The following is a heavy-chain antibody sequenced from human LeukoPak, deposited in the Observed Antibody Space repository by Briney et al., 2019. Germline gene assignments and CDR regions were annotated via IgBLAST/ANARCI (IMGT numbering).Heavy chain of an antibody. Sequence: AETLSLTCTVSGGSISSNYWSWIRQPPGKGLEWIGYISDSGSNNYNPSLKSRVTISVDTSKNQFSLKLSSVTAADTAVYYCAREECSGGNCGPFDYWGQGTLVTVSS. J-gene: IGHJ4*02. D-gene: IGHD2-15*01. CDR2: ISDSGSN. CDR3: AREECSGGNCGPFDY. V-gene: IGHV4-59*01. CDR1: GGSISSNY.